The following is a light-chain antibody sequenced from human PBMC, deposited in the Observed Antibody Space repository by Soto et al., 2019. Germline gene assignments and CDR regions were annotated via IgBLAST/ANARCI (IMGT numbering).Light chain of an antibody. CDR2: GAS. Sequence: EKVMTQSPTTLAVSPGGRAILSCRASQSVSRNLDWYQQKPGQAPRLLIYGASTRAIDIPARFSGSGYGTEFTLTISSLKSEDFAVYHCQQYDKWPQTFGQGTKVDIK. J-gene: IGKJ1*01. CDR3: QQYDKWPQT. CDR1: QSVSRN. V-gene: IGKV3-15*01.